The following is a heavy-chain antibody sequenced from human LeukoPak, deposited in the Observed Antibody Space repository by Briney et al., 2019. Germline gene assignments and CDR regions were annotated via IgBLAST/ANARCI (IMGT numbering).Heavy chain of an antibody. Sequence: GGSLRLSCAASGFTFSNAWMSWVRQAPGKGLEWVGRIRYKAYSYTTEYAASVKGRFTISRDDSKNSLYLQMNSLKTEDTAVYYCARDSYNSGWYIGDWGQGTLVTVSS. V-gene: IGHV3-72*01. CDR2: IRYKAYSYTT. CDR3: ARDSYNSGWYIGD. CDR1: GFTFSNAW. J-gene: IGHJ4*02. D-gene: IGHD6-19*01.